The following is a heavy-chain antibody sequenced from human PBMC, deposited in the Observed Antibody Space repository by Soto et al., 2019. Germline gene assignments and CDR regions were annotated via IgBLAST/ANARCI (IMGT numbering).Heavy chain of an antibody. CDR3: ARGFPLWFDP. D-gene: IGHD3-3*01. Sequence: SETLSLTCAVSGGSISSGGYSWSWIRQPPGKGLEWIGYIYHSGSTYYNPSLKSRVTISVDRSKNQFSLKLRSEDTAVYYCARGFPLWFDPWGQGTLVTVSS. CDR1: GGSISSGGYS. CDR2: IYHSGST. J-gene: IGHJ5*02. V-gene: IGHV4-30-2*01.